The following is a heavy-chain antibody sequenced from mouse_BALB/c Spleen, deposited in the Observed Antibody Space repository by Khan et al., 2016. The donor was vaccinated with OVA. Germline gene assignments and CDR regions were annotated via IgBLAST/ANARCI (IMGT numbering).Heavy chain of an antibody. CDR3: ARFYDPYYAMDY. D-gene: IGHD2-3*01. J-gene: IGHJ4*01. CDR1: GFSLTSYG. Sequence: QIQLVQSGPGLVAPSQSLSITCTVSGFSLTSYGVNWVRQPPGKGLEWLGVIWAGGSTNYNSALMSRLSISKDNSKSQVFLKMNSLQTDDTAMYDCARFYDPYYAMDYWGQGTSVTVSS. CDR2: IWAGGST. V-gene: IGHV2-9*02.